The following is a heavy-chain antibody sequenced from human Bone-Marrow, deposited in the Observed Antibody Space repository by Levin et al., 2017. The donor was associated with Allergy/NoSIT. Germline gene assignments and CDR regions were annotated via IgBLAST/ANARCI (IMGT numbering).Heavy chain of an antibody. J-gene: IGHJ2*01. Sequence: GSLRLSCAVYGGSFRDYYWSWIRQPPGKGLEWIGEVNQSGSTNNNPSLKSRVTMSIDTSKNQFSLKLNSVTAADTAVYYCARKTSNSGYWYFDLWGRGTLVTVSS. V-gene: IGHV4-34*01. CDR3: ARKTSNSGYWYFDL. D-gene: IGHD1-1*01. CDR1: GGSFRDYY. CDR2: VNQSGST.